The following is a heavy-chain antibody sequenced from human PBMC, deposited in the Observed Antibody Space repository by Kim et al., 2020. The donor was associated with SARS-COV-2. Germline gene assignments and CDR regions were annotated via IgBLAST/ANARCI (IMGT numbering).Heavy chain of an antibody. V-gene: IGHV3-23*05. CDR3: ARSPVTTGLYIDY. Sequence: YYVESVEGRFTISRDSSTVYLHMNSLRIDDTAVYYCARSPVTTGLYIDYWGQGTLVTVS. J-gene: IGHJ4*02. D-gene: IGHD4-17*01.